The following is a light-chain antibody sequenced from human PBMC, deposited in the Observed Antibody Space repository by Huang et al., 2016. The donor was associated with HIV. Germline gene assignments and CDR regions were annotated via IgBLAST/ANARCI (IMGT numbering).Light chain of an antibody. CDR3: HQYDIWPPA. CDR1: QTVTKN. Sequence: MTQSPAILSVSPGERASLSCRTSQTVTKNLAWYQHRPGQAPRVLIYGASPRAAGVPARFSGSGSGTDFTLTISSLQSEDFGIYYCHQYDIWPPAFGGGTRVEVK. CDR2: GAS. V-gene: IGKV3-15*01. J-gene: IGKJ4*01.